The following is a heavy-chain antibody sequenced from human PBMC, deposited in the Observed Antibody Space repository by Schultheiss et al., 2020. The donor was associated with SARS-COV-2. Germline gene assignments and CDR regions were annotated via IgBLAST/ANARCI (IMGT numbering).Heavy chain of an antibody. CDR3: ARGGRGYSGYSP. J-gene: IGHJ5*02. CDR2: IDPSDSYT. V-gene: IGHV4-61*01. Sequence: SETLSLTCTVSGGSVSSGSYYWSWIRQPPGKGLEWMGRIDPSDSYTNYSPSLKSRVTISVDKSKNQFSLKLSSVTAADTAVYYCARGGRGYSGYSPWGQGTLVTVSS. CDR1: GGSVSSGSYY. D-gene: IGHD5-12*01.